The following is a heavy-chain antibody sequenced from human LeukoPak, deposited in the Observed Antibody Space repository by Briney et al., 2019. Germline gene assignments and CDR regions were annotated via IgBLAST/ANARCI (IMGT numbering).Heavy chain of an antibody. Sequence: ASVKVSCKASGGTFSSYAISWVRQAPGQGLEWMGGIIPIFGTANYAQKFQGRVTMTRNTSISTAYMELSSLRSEDTAVYYCARGLSLDYWGQGTLVTVSS. V-gene: IGHV1-69*05. CDR3: ARGLSLDY. J-gene: IGHJ4*02. CDR1: GGTFSSYA. CDR2: IIPIFGTA.